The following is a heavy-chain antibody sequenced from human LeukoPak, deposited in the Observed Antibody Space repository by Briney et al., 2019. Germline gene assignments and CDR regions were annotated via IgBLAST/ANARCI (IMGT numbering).Heavy chain of an antibody. D-gene: IGHD3-22*01. CDR2: TNPNSGGT. J-gene: IGHJ5*02. CDR3: ARGRITMIVVAERYNWFDP. CDR1: GYTFTGYY. Sequence: ASVKVSCKASGYTFTGYYMHWVRQAPGQGLEWMGWTNPNSGGTNYAQKFQGRVTMTRDTSISTAYMELSRLRSDDTAVYYCARGRITMIVVAERYNWFDPWGQGTLVTVSS. V-gene: IGHV1-2*02.